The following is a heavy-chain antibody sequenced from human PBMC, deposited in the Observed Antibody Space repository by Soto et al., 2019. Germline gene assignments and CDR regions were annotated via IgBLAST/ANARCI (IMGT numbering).Heavy chain of an antibody. Sequence: PSETLSLTCTVYVGSFSGYYWSWIRQPPGKGLEWIGEINHSGSTDYNPSLKSRVTILVDTSKTQFSLKLSSMTAADTAVYYCARRSIAARGGMDVWGQGTTVTVSS. J-gene: IGHJ6*02. V-gene: IGHV4-34*01. D-gene: IGHD6-6*01. CDR3: ARRSIAARGGMDV. CDR1: VGSFSGYY. CDR2: INHSGST.